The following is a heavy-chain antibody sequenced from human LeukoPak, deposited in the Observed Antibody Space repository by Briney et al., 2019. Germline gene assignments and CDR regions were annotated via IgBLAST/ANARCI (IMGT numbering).Heavy chain of an antibody. V-gene: IGHV3-23*01. D-gene: IGHD3-9*01. CDR3: ATDPDYDITPYSLDY. J-gene: IGHJ4*02. CDR1: GFTFSSYA. Sequence: HPGGSLRLSCAASGFTFSSYAMSWVRQAPGKVLEWVSAISGSGGSTYYADSEKGRFTISRDNSKKTLYLQMNSLRAEDTAVYSCATDPDYDITPYSLDYWGQGTLVTVSS. CDR2: ISGSGGST.